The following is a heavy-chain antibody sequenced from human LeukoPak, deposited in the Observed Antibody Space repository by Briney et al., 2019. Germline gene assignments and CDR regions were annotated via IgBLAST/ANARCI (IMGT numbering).Heavy chain of an antibody. CDR2: IHRDGRT. CDR3: GKTDIYFNPIDH. CDR1: GVSISSSEW. Sequence: SETLSLTCAVSGVSISSSEWWIWVRQPPGQGLEWIGEIHRDGRTRYNPSLKSRVTMSIGYSKNQFSLKVSSVTAADTAIYYCGKTDIYFNPIDHWGPGSLVTVSS. D-gene: IGHD3-9*01. J-gene: IGHJ4*02. V-gene: IGHV4-4*02.